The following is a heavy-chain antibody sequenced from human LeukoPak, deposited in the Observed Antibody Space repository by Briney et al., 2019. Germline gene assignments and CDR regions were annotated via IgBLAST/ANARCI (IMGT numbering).Heavy chain of an antibody. CDR2: IRYDGSNK. V-gene: IGHV3-30*02. D-gene: IGHD5-12*01. CDR1: GFTFSSYG. CDR3: AKALGYDLYYFDY. Sequence: PGGSLRLSCAASGFTFSSYGMHWVRQAPGKGLEWVAFIRYDGSNKYYADSVKGRFTISRDNSKNTLYLQMNSLRAEDTAVYYCAKALGYDLYYFDYWGQGTLVAVSS. J-gene: IGHJ4*02.